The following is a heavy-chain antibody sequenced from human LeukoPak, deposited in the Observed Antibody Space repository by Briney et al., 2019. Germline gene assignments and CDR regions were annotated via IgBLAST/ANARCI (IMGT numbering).Heavy chain of an antibody. V-gene: IGHV4-59*01. CDR2: IYYSGST. J-gene: IGHJ5*02. Sequence: SETLSLTXTVSGGSISSYYWSWIRQPPGKGLEWIGYIYYSGSTNYNPSLKSRVTISVDTSKNQFSLKLSSVTAADTAVYYCARTVVPAARGDWFDPWGQGTLVTVSS. CDR1: GGSISSYY. CDR3: ARTVVPAARGDWFDP. D-gene: IGHD2-2*01.